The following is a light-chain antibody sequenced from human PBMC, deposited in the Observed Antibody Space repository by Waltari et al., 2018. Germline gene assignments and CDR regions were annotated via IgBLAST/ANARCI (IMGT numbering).Light chain of an antibody. CDR2: SRS. Sequence: DIVLTQSPLTLAVTPAEPASISFRSSHTLLQSNGYNYLDWYLQKPGQSPRLLIYSRSNRAAGVPDRFSGSGSGTDFTLKISRVEAEDVGVYYCMQALQTPLTFGGGTKVEIK. CDR1: HTLLQSNGYNY. V-gene: IGKV2-28*01. CDR3: MQALQTPLT. J-gene: IGKJ4*01.